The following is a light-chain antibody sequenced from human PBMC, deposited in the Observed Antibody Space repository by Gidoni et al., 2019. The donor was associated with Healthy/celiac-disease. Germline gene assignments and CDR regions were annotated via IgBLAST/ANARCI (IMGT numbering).Light chain of an antibody. J-gene: IGLJ1*01. CDR2: GNS. Sequence: QSVLTQPSSVSGAPGQRVTISCTRTSPNIGAGYDVHWYQQLPGTAPKLLIYGNSNRPSGVPDRFSGSKSGTSASLAITGLQAEDEADYYCQSYDSSLSGWGVFGTGTKVTVL. V-gene: IGLV1-40*01. CDR3: QSYDSSLSGWGV. CDR1: SPNIGAGYD.